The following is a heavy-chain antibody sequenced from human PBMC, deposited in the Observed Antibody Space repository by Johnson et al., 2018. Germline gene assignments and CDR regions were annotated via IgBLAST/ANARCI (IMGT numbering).Heavy chain of an antibody. CDR1: GFTLSSYW. Sequence: VQLVESGGGLVQPGGSLRLSCAASGFTLSSYWMSWDRQAPGKGLEWVANIKQDGSEKYFVDSVKGRFTISRDNAKDSLYLQMNSLRVEDSAVYYCARDAGTKGYYYVDVWGKGTTGTVSS. V-gene: IGHV3-7*01. CDR2: IKQDGSEK. J-gene: IGHJ6*03. CDR3: ARDAGTKGYYYVDV.